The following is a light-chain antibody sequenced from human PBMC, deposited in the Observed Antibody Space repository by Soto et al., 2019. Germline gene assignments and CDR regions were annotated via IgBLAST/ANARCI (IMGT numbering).Light chain of an antibody. CDR3: SSFTISRNTVI. Sequence: ALTQPPSVSGSPGQSITISCTGTSSDVDGYNYVSWYQYHPGKAPKLMIYDVNNRPSGVSNRFSGSKSGNTASLTISGLQAEDEADYYCSSFTISRNTVIFGGGTQLTVL. V-gene: IGLV2-14*01. CDR2: DVN. CDR1: SSDVDGYNY. J-gene: IGLJ2*01.